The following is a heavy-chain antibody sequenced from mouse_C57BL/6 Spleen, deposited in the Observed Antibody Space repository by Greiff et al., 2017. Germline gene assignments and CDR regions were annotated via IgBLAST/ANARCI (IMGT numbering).Heavy chain of an antibody. CDR2: IRYDGSN. Sequence: EVQLQESGPGLVKPSQSLSLTCSVTGYSITSGYYWNWIRQFPGNKLEWMGYIRYDGSNNYNPSFKNRSSITRDTSKNQFFLKLNSVTTEDTATYCCARDPDYYGSTHWYFDVWGTGTTVTVSS. CDR1: GYSITSGYY. D-gene: IGHD1-1*01. CDR3: ARDPDYYGSTHWYFDV. V-gene: IGHV3-6*01. J-gene: IGHJ1*03.